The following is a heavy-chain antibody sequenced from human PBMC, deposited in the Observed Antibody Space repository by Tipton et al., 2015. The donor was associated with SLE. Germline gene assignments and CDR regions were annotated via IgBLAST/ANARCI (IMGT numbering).Heavy chain of an antibody. J-gene: IGHJ4*02. D-gene: IGHD6-6*01. CDR3: GRGSSSRDY. CDR1: GFTFSGYT. V-gene: IGHV3-23*01. Sequence: SLRLSCAASGFTFSGYTMSWVRQAPGKGLEWVSVIVGSDSSTHYADSVKGRFSISRDNSKNTLYLQMNSLRVEDTAIYYCGRGSSSRDYWGQGTLVTVPS. CDR2: IVGSDSST.